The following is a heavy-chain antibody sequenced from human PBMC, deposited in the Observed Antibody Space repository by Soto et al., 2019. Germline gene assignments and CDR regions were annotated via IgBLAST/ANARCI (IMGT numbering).Heavy chain of an antibody. CDR3: AKLNLFVSAAAGRGPFDY. D-gene: IGHD6-13*01. CDR1: GFTFSNYA. V-gene: IGHV3-23*01. J-gene: IGHJ4*02. Sequence: VQLLESGGGLVQPGGSLRLSCAASGFTFSNYAMSWVRQAPGKGLEWVSAASGSGGNTYYADSVQGRFTISRDNSKNMLNLQMNSLRAEDTAVYYCAKLNLFVSAAAGRGPFDYWGQGTLVTVSS. CDR2: ASGSGGNT.